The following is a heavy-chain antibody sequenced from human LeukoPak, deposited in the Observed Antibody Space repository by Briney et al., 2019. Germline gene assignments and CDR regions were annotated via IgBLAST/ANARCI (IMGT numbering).Heavy chain of an antibody. CDR1: GYRFSSYW. V-gene: IGHV5-51*01. CDR3: VRALGYCSSGSCYYYDY. CDR2: IYPGDSET. J-gene: IGHJ4*02. D-gene: IGHD2-15*01. Sequence: GESLKISCKGSGYRFSSYWIGWVRQLPGKGLEWMGIIYPGDSETRYSPSFQGQVTISADRSISTAYLQWSSLKASDTAMYYCVRALGYCSSGSCYYYDYWGQGTLVTVSS.